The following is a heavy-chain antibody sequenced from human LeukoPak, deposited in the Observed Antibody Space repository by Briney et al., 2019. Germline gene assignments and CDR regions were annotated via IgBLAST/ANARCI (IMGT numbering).Heavy chain of an antibody. D-gene: IGHD6-19*01. CDR1: GGSFSGYY. CDR3: ARVKQWLVRSFDY. Sequence: PSETLSLTCAVYGGSFSGYYWSWIRQPPGQGLEWIGEINHSGSTNYNPSLKSRVTISVDTSKNQFSLKLSSVTAADTAVYYCARVKQWLVRSFDYWGQGTLVTVSS. J-gene: IGHJ4*02. V-gene: IGHV4-34*01. CDR2: INHSGST.